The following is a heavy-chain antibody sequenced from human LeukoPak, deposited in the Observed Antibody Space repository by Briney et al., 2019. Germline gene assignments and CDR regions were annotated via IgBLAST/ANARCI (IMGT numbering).Heavy chain of an antibody. V-gene: IGHV3-9*01. Sequence: QTGGSLRLSCAASGFTFDDYAMHWVRQAPGKGLEWVSGISWNSGSIGYADSVKGRFTISRDNAKNSLYLQMNSLRAEDTALYYCAKGAGYGDYNFDYWGQGTLVTVSS. D-gene: IGHD4-17*01. CDR2: ISWNSGSI. CDR3: AKGAGYGDYNFDY. CDR1: GFTFDDYA. J-gene: IGHJ4*02.